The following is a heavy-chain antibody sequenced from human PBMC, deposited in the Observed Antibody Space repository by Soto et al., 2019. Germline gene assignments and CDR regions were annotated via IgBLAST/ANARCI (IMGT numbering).Heavy chain of an antibody. CDR3: ARAGDYRDNWFDP. Sequence: ASVKVSCKVSGYTFTSYDINWVRQATGQGLEWMGWMNPNSGNTGYAQKFQGRVTMTRNTSISTAYMELSSLRSEDTAVYYCARAGDYRDNWFDPWGQGTLVTVSS. V-gene: IGHV1-8*01. J-gene: IGHJ5*02. CDR1: GYTFTSYD. D-gene: IGHD3-16*01. CDR2: MNPNSGNT.